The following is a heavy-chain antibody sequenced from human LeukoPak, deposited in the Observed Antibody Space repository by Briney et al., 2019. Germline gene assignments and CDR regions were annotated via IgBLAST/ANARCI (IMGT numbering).Heavy chain of an antibody. CDR1: GFTASSNY. J-gene: IGHJ4*02. CDR2: IYSGGST. V-gene: IGHV3-66*01. Sequence: GGSLRLSCAASGFTASSNYMSWVRQAPGKGLEWVSVIYSGGSTYYADSVKGRFTISRDNSKNTLYLQMNSLRAEDTAVYYCARTRSSVSSGWSDTYFDYWGQGTLVTVSS. CDR3: ARTRSSVSSGWSDTYFDY. D-gene: IGHD6-19*01.